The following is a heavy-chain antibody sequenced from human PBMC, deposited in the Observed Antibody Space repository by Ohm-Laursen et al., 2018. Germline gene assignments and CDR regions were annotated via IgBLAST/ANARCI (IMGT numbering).Heavy chain of an antibody. CDR3: ASSRAGVPAAPDAFDI. CDR1: GFTFSDYY. D-gene: IGHD2-2*01. J-gene: IGHJ3*02. Sequence: SLRLSCAASGFTFSDYYMSWIRQAPGEGLEWVSTISGADRTYYADSVEGRFTTSRDNPKSTLHLQMTSLRPEDTAFYYCASSRAGVPAAPDAFDIWGQGTMVTVST. CDR2: ISGADRT. V-gene: IGHV3-53*01.